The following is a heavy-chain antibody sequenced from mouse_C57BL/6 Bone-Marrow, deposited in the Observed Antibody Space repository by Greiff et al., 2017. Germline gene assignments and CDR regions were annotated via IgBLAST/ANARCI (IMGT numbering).Heavy chain of an antibody. CDR2: IYPGSGST. CDR1: GYTFTSYW. J-gene: IGHJ2*01. CDR3: SGVYDYAFDY. Sequence: QVQLQQPGAELVKPGASVKMSCKASGYTFTSYWITWVKQRPGQGLEWIGDIYPGSGSTNYNEKFKIKATLTVDTSSSTAYMQLSSLTSEDSADYYCSGVYDYAFDYWGQGTTLTVSS. D-gene: IGHD2-4*01. V-gene: IGHV1-55*01.